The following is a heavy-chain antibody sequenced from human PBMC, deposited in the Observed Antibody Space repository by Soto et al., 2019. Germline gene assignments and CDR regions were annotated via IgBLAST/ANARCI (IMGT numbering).Heavy chain of an antibody. CDR1: GFTFSSYS. CDR3: ARVGMDRGKERGATGDSRGPIDY. CDR2: ISSSSSYI. Sequence: GGSLRLSCAASGFTFSSYSMNWVRQAPGKGLEWVSSISSSSSYIYYADSVKGRFTISRDNAKNSLYLQMNSLRAEDTAVYYCARVGMDRGKERGATGDSRGPIDYWGQGTLVTVSS. V-gene: IGHV3-21*01. D-gene: IGHD7-27*01. J-gene: IGHJ4*02.